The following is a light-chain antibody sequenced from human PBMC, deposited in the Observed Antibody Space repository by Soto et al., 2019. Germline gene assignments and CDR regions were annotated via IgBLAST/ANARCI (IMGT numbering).Light chain of an antibody. CDR3: QQYGGSPRT. CDR2: GAS. CDR1: QTISRNF. Sequence: IALTQSPGTLSLSPGERATLSCRARQTISRNFLAWYQQKPGQAPRLLIHGASNRATGIPDRFSGSGSGTDFTLTITRLEPEDFAVYYCQQYGGSPRTFGQGTKVDI. J-gene: IGKJ1*01. V-gene: IGKV3-20*01.